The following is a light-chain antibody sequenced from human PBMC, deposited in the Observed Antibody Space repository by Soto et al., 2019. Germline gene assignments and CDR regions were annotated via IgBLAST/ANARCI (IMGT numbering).Light chain of an antibody. CDR2: AAS. Sequence: EIVLTQSPGTLSLSPGERATLSCRASQSVSSTYFAWYQQKPGQAPRLLIYAASSRVTGIPDRFSGSGSGTAFTLTISRLEPEEFAVYYCQQYGSSPPITFGQGTRLDIK. V-gene: IGKV3-20*01. J-gene: IGKJ5*01. CDR1: QSVSSTY. CDR3: QQYGSSPPIT.